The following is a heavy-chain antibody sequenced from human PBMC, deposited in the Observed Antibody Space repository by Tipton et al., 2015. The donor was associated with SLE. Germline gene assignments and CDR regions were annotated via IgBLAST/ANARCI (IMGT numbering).Heavy chain of an antibody. D-gene: IGHD1-1*01. CDR1: GFTFSSYA. CDR2: ISYDGSNK. CDR3: ARGEGTLNWYFDL. Sequence: SLRLSCAASGFTFSSYAMHWVRQAPGKGLEWVAVISYDGSNKYYADSVKGRFTISRDNSKNTLYLQMNSLRAEDTAVYYCARGEGTLNWYFDLWGRGTLVTVSS. J-gene: IGHJ2*01. V-gene: IGHV3-30-3*01.